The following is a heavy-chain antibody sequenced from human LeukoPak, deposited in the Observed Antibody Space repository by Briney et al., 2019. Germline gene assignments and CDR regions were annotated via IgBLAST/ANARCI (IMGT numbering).Heavy chain of an antibody. J-gene: IGHJ5*02. D-gene: IGHD3-22*01. V-gene: IGHV1-69*05. Sequence: ASVKVSCKASGYTFTGYYMHWVRQAPGQGLEWMGGIIPIFGTANYAQKFQGRVTITTHESTSTAYMELSSLRSEDTAVYYCAREIRPTQYYDSSGYYFDPWGQGTLVTVSS. CDR2: IIPIFGTA. CDR1: GYTFTGYY. CDR3: AREIRPTQYYDSSGYYFDP.